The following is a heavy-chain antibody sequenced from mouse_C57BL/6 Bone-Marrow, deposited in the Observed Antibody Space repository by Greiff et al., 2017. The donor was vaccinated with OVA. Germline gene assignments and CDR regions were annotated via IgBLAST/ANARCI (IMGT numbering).Heavy chain of an antibody. Sequence: QVQLQQSGAELVKPGASVKISCKASGYAFSSYWMNWVKQRPGKGLEWIGQIYPGDGDTNYNGKFKGKATLTADKSSSTAYMQLSSLTSEDSAVYVCAREVYDSVSSYRYFDVWGTGTTVTVSS. CDR2: IYPGDGDT. V-gene: IGHV1-80*01. D-gene: IGHD2-3*01. J-gene: IGHJ1*03. CDR1: GYAFSSYW. CDR3: AREVYDSVSSYRYFDV.